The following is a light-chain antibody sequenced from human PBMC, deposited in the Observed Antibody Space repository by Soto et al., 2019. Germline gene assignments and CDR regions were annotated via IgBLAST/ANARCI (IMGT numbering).Light chain of an antibody. Sequence: EIVMTQSPATLSVSPGERVTLSCRASQDIRSSLAWYQQKPGQAPRLLIYDTSSRATGIPDRFSGGGSGTDFTLTIRRLESKDCAVYYCHQYSRAPLTFGNETKVDIK. J-gene: IGKJ1*01. CDR1: QDIRSSL. V-gene: IGKV3-20*01. CDR2: DTS. CDR3: HQYSRAPLT.